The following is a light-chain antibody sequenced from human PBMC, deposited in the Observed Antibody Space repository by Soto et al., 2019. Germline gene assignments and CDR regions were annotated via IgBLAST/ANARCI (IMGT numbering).Light chain of an antibody. CDR1: QSVSSSY. CDR3: QQYGSPPFT. J-gene: IGKJ3*01. V-gene: IGKV3-20*01. CDR2: GAT. Sequence: ESVLTQSPGTLSMSPGERATLSCRASQSVSSSYSAWYQQKPGHAPRLLIYGATRRASGIPDRFSGSGSGKDFTLTISRLEPEYLAYYCCQQYGSPPFTFGPGTKVDIK.